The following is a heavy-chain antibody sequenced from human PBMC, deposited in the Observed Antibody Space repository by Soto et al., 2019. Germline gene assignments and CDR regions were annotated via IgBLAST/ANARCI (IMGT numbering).Heavy chain of an antibody. D-gene: IGHD2-15*01. CDR2: SSAYNGNT. CDR3: ARGYCSGGSCYPNYYYYMDV. CDR1: GYTFSSYG. Sequence: ASVKVSCKASGYTFSSYGISWVGQGPGQGLEGMGWSSAYNGNTNYAQKLQGRVTMTTDTSTSTAYMELRSLRSDDTAVYYCARGYCSGGSCYPNYYYYMDVWGKGTTVTVSS. J-gene: IGHJ6*03. V-gene: IGHV1-18*01.